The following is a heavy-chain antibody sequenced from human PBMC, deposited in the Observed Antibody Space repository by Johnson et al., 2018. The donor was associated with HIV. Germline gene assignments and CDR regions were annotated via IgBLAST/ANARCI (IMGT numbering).Heavy chain of an antibody. J-gene: IGHJ3*02. CDR3: ARDKRDYDFWGGDAFDI. V-gene: IGHV3-30*04. Sequence: QVQLVESGGGVVQPGRSLRLSCAASGFTFSSYAMHWVRQAPGKGLEWVAVISYDGSNKYYPDSVKGRFTISRDNSKNTLYLQMNSLRAEDTAVYYCARDKRDYDFWGGDAFDIWGQGTMVTVSS. CDR1: GFTFSSYA. CDR2: ISYDGSNK. D-gene: IGHD3-3*01.